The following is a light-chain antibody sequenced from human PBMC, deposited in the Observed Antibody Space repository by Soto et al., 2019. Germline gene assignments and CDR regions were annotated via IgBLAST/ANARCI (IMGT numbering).Light chain of an antibody. Sequence: ELGMTQSPATLSVSPGETVTLSCRASHSVSIDLAWYQQKPGQAPRLLISAASTRATGIPARFSGSGSVTEFTLTISSLQSEDFAVYYCQHYYDWLDVTFGQGTKVEI. V-gene: IGKV3-15*01. CDR2: AAS. CDR1: HSVSID. CDR3: QHYYDWLDVT. J-gene: IGKJ1*01.